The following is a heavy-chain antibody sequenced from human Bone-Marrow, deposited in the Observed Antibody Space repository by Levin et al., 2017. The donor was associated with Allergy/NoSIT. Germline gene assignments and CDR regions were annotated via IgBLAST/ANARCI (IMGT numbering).Heavy chain of an antibody. J-gene: IGHJ5*02. CDR3: ASSHFVGFDP. Sequence: GGSLRLSCEGSEFTFTTFTMNWIRQVPGKGLEWIAYISSTSSHKYYADSVMGRFTISRDNGRKSLFLQMDNLRADDTAVYYCASSHFVGFDPWGQGALVIVSS. V-gene: IGHV3-48*01. D-gene: IGHD3-3*02. CDR1: EFTFTTFT. CDR2: ISSTSSHK.